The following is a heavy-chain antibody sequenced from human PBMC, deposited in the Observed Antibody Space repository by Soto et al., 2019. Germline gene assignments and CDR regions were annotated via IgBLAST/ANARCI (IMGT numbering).Heavy chain of an antibody. D-gene: IGHD6-19*01. V-gene: IGHV3-21*01. Sequence: LRLSCTGSGFPFSAYSINWVRQAPGKGLEWVSSITVGSSHIYQPNSMKGRFTISRDDAKNSVYLQIDSLRDEDTALYYCSRSPEAGVRGAYWGQGTLVTVSS. J-gene: IGHJ4*02. CDR3: SRSPEAGVRGAY. CDR1: GFPFSAYS. CDR2: ITVGSSHI.